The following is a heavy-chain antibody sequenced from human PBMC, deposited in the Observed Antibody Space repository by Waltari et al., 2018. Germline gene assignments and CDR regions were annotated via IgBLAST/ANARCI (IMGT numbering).Heavy chain of an antibody. CDR1: GFTFTNYA. J-gene: IGHJ4*02. V-gene: IGHV3-23*01. CDR2: ISASGGGS. D-gene: IGHD6-13*01. Sequence: EVQLLESGGDLVQPGGSLRLSCAASGFTFTNYAMIWVRQVPGKGLEWVSSISASGGGSYYADSVKGRFTISRDNSRGTLSLQMNSLRAEDTAVYYCAKLRIAGPLDYWGQGTLVTVSS. CDR3: AKLRIAGPLDY.